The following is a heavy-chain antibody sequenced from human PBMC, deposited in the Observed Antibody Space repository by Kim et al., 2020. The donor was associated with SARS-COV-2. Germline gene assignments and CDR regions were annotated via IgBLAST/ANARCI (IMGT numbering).Heavy chain of an antibody. CDR3: ARPATVTTRAVNWFDP. Sequence: ASVKVSCKASGYTFTSYAMHWVRQAPGQRLEWMGWINAGNGNTKYSQKFQGRVTITRDTSASTAYMELSSLRSEDTAVYYCARPATVTTRAVNWFDPWGQGTLVTVSS. V-gene: IGHV1-3*01. D-gene: IGHD4-4*01. J-gene: IGHJ5*02. CDR1: GYTFTSYA. CDR2: INAGNGNT.